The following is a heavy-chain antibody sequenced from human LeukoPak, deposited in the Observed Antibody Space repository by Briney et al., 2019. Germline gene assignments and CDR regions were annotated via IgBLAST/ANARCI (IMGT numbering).Heavy chain of an antibody. CDR1: GYTFTGYY. V-gene: IGHV1-2*02. CDR3: ARDKYTGYETFDY. CDR2: INPNNGGT. D-gene: IGHD5-12*01. Sequence: ASVKVSCKASGYTFTGYYIHWVRQAPGQGLEWMGWINPNNGGTNYAQKFQGRVTMTRDTSISTAYMELNRLTSDDPAVYYCARDKYTGYETFDYWGQGTPVTVSS. J-gene: IGHJ4*02.